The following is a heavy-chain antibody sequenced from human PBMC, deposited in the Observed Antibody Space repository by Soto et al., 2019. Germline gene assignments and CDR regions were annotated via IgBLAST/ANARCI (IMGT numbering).Heavy chain of an antibody. Sequence: QVQLQQWGAGLLKPSETLSLTCAVYGGSFSGYYWSWIRQPPGKGLEWIGEINHSGSTNYNPSLKSRVTIAVDTSKTQFSLKLSSVTAADTAVYYCARDVQYGGTSRYFQHWGQGTLVTVSS. CDR2: INHSGST. J-gene: IGHJ1*01. V-gene: IGHV4-34*01. CDR1: GGSFSGYY. D-gene: IGHD2-15*01. CDR3: ARDVQYGGTSRYFQH.